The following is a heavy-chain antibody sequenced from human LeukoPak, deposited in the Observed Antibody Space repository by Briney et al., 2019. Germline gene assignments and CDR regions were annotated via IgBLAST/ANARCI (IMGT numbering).Heavy chain of an antibody. Sequence: GGSLRLSCAASGFTFSSYWMHWVRQVPGKGLVWVSRIRSDGSSTNYADSVKGRFTTSRDNARNTLYLQMNSLRVEDTAVYYCARDYLDSSGYYYYFDYWGQGTLVTVSS. J-gene: IGHJ4*02. CDR1: GFTFSSYW. D-gene: IGHD3-22*01. CDR3: ARDYLDSSGYYYYFDY. V-gene: IGHV3-74*01. CDR2: IRSDGSST.